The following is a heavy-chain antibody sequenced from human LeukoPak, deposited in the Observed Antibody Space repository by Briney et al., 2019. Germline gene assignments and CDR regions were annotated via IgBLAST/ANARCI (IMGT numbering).Heavy chain of an antibody. J-gene: IGHJ4*02. CDR3: AKMRSRFLEWFHMGPRKTSWYFDY. CDR2: ISGSGGST. D-gene: IGHD3-3*01. CDR1: GFTFSSYA. Sequence: PGGSLRLSCAASGFTFSSYAMSWVRQAPGKGLEWVSAISGSGGSTYYADSVKGRFTISRDNSKNTLYLQMNSLRAEDTAVYYCAKMRSRFLEWFHMGPRKTSWYFDYWGQGTLVTVSS. V-gene: IGHV3-23*01.